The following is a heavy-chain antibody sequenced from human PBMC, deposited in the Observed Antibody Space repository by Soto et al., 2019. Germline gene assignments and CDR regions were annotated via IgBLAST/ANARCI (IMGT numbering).Heavy chain of an antibody. J-gene: IGHJ6*02. Sequence: QLQLQESGPGLVKPSEILSLTCTVSGDSISSGGYYWGWIRQPPGKGLEWIGSIYYNGNTYYNPSLKSQDIISRHPSRNQFSLRLSSVTAADTAVYYCVSRLGYGYPMDVWGQGTTVTVSS. V-gene: IGHV4-39*01. CDR1: GDSISSGGYY. CDR2: IYYNGNT. CDR3: VSRLGYGYPMDV. D-gene: IGHD5-12*01.